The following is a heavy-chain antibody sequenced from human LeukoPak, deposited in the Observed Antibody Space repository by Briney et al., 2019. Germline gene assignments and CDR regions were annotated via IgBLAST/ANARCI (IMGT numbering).Heavy chain of an antibody. CDR1: GGSISSGSYY. D-gene: IGHD3-10*01. V-gene: IGHV4-61*02. J-gene: IGHJ4*02. CDR2: IYTSGST. CDR3: ARESLGGSGSCRFDY. Sequence: SETLSLTCTVSGGSISSGSYYWSCIRQPAGKGLECIGRIYTSGSTNYNPSLKSRVTISVDTSKNQFSLKLSSVTAADTAVYYCARESLGGSGSCRFDYWGQGTLVTVSS.